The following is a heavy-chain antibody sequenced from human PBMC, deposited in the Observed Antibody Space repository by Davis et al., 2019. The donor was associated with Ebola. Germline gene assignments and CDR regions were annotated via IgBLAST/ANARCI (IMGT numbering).Heavy chain of an antibody. CDR3: ARGGDSSSWYYYYGMDV. CDR2: INHTGST. J-gene: IGHJ6*02. D-gene: IGHD6-13*01. Sequence: SETLSLTCAVYGGSFSGYYWTWIRQPPGKGLEWIGEINHTGSTKYNPSLRSRVTISVDTSKNQFSLKLSSVTAADTAVYYCARGGDSSSWYYYYGMDVWGQGTTVTVSS. CDR1: GGSFSGYY. V-gene: IGHV4-34*01.